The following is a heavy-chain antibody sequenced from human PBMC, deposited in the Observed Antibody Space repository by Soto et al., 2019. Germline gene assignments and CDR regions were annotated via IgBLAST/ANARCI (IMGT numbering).Heavy chain of an antibody. D-gene: IGHD5-12*01. V-gene: IGHV4-59*12. CDR1: GGSLSSYY. J-gene: IGHJ6*02. CDR3: ARDLSGYSGYETLWDYYYYYGMDV. Sequence: SETLSLTCVVSGGSLSSYYWSWIRQPPGKGLEWIGYIYYSGSTNYNPSLKSRVTISVDTSKNQFSLQLNSVTPEDTAVYYCARDLSGYSGYETLWDYYYYYGMDVWGQGTTVTVSS. CDR2: IYYSGST.